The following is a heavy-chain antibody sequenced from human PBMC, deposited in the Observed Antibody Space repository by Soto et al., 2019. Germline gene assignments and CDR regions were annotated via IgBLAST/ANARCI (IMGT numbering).Heavy chain of an antibody. V-gene: IGHV1-69*01. D-gene: IGHD6-13*01. CDR2: SIPVFGTA. J-gene: IGHJ4*02. CDR3: AIPLPQQQLVRGAFDH. Sequence: QVQLVQSGAEVKKPGSSVKLSCKTSGGTFRNYAINWVRQAPGQGLEWMGGSIPVFGTANYAQTFQGRFTITADESTSTAYMELSSLRSEDTAVYYCAIPLPQQQLVRGAFDHWGQGPLVTVAS. CDR1: GGTFRNYA.